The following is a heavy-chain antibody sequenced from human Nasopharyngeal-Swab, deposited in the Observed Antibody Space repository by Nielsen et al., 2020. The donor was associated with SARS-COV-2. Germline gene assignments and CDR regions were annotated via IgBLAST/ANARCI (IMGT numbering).Heavy chain of an antibody. Sequence: GQAAGLVREWIGSIFYSGSTYYNPSLKSRVTISVDTSKNQFSLKLSSVTAADTAVYYCARNNPGSLVNYYYYMDVWGKGTTVTVSS. CDR2: IFYSGST. V-gene: IGHV4-39*01. J-gene: IGHJ6*03. D-gene: IGHD3-16*01. CDR3: ARNNPGSLVNYYYYMDV.